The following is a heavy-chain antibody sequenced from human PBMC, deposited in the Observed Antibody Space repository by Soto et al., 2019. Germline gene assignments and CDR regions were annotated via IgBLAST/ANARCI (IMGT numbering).Heavy chain of an antibody. CDR1: GYTFTSYA. CDR3: GRGSGLNRFDP. D-gene: IGHD3-10*01. Sequence: VASVKVSCKASGYTFTSYAMHWVRQAPGQRLEWMGWINAGNGNTKYSQKFQGRVTITRDTSASTAYMELSSLKSEDTAVYYCGRGSGLNRFDPWGQGTLVTVSS. V-gene: IGHV1-3*01. J-gene: IGHJ5*02. CDR2: INAGNGNT.